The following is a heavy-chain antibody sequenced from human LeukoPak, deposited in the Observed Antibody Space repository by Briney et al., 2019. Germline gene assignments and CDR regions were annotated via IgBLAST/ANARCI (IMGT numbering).Heavy chain of an antibody. CDR2: ISSSGSNI. CDR1: GFTFSDDY. J-gene: IGHJ2*01. Sequence: GGSLRLSCAASGFTFSDDYMSWIRQAPGKGLEWVSYISSSGSNIFYAGSVKGRFTISRDNPKNSLYLQMNSLRAEDTAVYYCATENFDLWGRGTLVTVSS. V-gene: IGHV3-11*01. CDR3: ATENFDL.